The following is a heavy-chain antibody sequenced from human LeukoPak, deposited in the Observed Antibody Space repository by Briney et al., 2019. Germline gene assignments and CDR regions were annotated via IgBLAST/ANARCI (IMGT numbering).Heavy chain of an antibody. V-gene: IGHV3-30*04. D-gene: IGHD2-15*01. Sequence: GRSLRLSCAASGFTFRSYAMHWVRQAPGKGLEWVAVISSDGSNKYYADSVKGRFTISRDNSKNTLYLHMNSLSAEDTAVYYCAKDQRVVPLAYWGQGTLVTVSS. J-gene: IGHJ4*02. CDR1: GFTFRSYA. CDR2: ISSDGSNK. CDR3: AKDQRVVPLAY.